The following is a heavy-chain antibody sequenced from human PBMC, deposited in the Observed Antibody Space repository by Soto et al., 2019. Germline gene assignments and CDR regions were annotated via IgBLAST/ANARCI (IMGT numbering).Heavy chain of an antibody. V-gene: IGHV1-58*01. J-gene: IGHJ6*02. D-gene: IGHD6-6*01. CDR3: AAPSIAARPYLDGMDV. Sequence: ASVKVSCKASGFTFTSSAVQWVRQARGQRLEWIGWIVVGSGNTNYAQKFQERVTITRDMSTSTAYMELSSLRSEDTAVYYCAAPSIAARPYLDGMDVWGQGTTVTVSS. CDR1: GFTFTSSA. CDR2: IVVGSGNT.